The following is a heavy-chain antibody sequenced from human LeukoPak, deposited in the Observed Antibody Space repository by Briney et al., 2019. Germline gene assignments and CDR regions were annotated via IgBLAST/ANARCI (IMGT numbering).Heavy chain of an antibody. CDR1: GFTFSGYW. J-gene: IGHJ6*03. D-gene: IGHD6-19*01. CDR2: IKQDGSEK. Sequence: PGGSLRLSCAASGFTFSGYWMSWVRQAPGKGLEWVANIKQDGSEKYYVDSVKGRFTISRDNAKNSLYLQMNSLRAEDTAVYYCARGGYSSGWYPGYYYYMDVWGKGTTVTISS. CDR3: ARGGYSSGWYPGYYYYMDV. V-gene: IGHV3-7*01.